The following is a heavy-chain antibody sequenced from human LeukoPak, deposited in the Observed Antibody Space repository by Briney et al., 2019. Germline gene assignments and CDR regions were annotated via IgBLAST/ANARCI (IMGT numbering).Heavy chain of an antibody. CDR1: GFSFSSYA. J-gene: IGHJ3*02. CDR2: ISSDGSRT. CDR3: ARDVVVVDATSAFDI. V-gene: IGHV3-30-3*01. Sequence: GGSLRLSCADSGFSFSSYAMRWVRQAPGTGLEWVAVISSDGSRTYYADSVKGRFTISRDNSKNMLYLQMNSLRAEDTAVYYCARDVVVVDATSAFDIWGQGTMVTVSS. D-gene: IGHD2-15*01.